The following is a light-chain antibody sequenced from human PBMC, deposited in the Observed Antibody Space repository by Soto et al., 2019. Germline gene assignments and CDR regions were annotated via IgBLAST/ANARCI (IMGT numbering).Light chain of an antibody. CDR3: QQLNSYRLT. J-gene: IGKJ5*01. CDR1: QGISSY. CDR2: AGS. V-gene: IGKV1-9*01. Sequence: DIQLTQSPAFLSASVGDRVTITCRASQGISSYLAWYQQKPGKAPKLLIYAGSTWDSGVPSRFSGSGSGTEFTLTISSLQPEDFATYYCQQLNSYRLTFGQGTRLEI.